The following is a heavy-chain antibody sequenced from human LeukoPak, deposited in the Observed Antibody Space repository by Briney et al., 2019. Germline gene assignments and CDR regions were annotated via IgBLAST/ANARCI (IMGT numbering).Heavy chain of an antibody. J-gene: IGHJ4*02. Sequence: GGSLRLSCAASGFTFSSYEMNWVRQAPGKGLEWVSYISSSGSTIYYADSVKGRFTISRDNAKNSLYLQMNSLRAEDTAVYYCARDVTMVRGVPDYWGQATLVTVSS. V-gene: IGHV3-48*03. CDR3: ARDVTMVRGVPDY. CDR2: ISSSGSTI. CDR1: GFTFSSYE. D-gene: IGHD3-10*01.